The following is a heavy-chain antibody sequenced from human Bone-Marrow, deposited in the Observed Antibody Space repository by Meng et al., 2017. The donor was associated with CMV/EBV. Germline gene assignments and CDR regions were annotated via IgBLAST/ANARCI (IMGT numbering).Heavy chain of an antibody. Sequence: GESLKISCAASGFTFSSYGMHWVRQAPGKGLEWVAFIWYDGNYKHYADSVKGRFTISRDNSKNTLYLQMNSLRAEDTTVYYCARGRDRGLEPYYYYGMDVWGQGTTVTVSS. CDR2: IWYDGNYK. D-gene: IGHD3-3*01. J-gene: IGHJ6*02. V-gene: IGHV3-30*02. CDR3: ARGRDRGLEPYYYYGMDV. CDR1: GFTFSSYG.